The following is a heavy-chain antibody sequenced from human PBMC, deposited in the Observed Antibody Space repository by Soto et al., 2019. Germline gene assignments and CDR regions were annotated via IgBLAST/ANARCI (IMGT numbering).Heavy chain of an antibody. Sequence: PGGSLRLSCAASGFTFSNFEMHWIRQAPGKGLEWVSYINTAGSTKYYAESVKGRSTIAKDNARTSQFLQTNSLRAEDTAVYYCARAECSSPDCLSAYYSYGLDVWGQGSTVTVSS. CDR2: INTAGSTK. CDR1: GFTFSNFE. J-gene: IGHJ6*02. V-gene: IGHV3-48*03. D-gene: IGHD3-9*01. CDR3: ARAECSSPDCLSAYYSYGLDV.